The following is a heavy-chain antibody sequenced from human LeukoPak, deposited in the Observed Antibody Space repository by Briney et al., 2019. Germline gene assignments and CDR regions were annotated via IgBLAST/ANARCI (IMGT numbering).Heavy chain of an antibody. CDR2: IYPGDSDT. D-gene: IGHD5-24*01. V-gene: IGHV5-51*01. J-gene: IGHJ4*02. Sequence: GESLKISCKGSGYSFSSYWIGWVRQMPGKGLEWMGIIYPGDSDTRYSPSFQGQVTISADKSISNAYLQWSILKASDTAMYYCTRRDGYDSTTFDYWGQGTLVTVSS. CDR1: GYSFSSYW. CDR3: TRRDGYDSTTFDY.